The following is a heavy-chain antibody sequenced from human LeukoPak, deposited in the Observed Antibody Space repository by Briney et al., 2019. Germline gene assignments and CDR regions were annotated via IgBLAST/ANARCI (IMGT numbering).Heavy chain of an antibody. V-gene: IGHV4-59*01. CDR3: ARGGSGWYGYYYYGMDV. CDR1: GGSISSYY. Sequence: SETLSLTCTVSGGSISSYYWSWIRQPPGKGLEWIGYIYYSGSTNYNPSLKSRVTISVDTSKNQFSLKLSSATAADTAVYYCARGGSGWYGYYYYGMDVWGQGTMVTVSS. D-gene: IGHD6-19*01. J-gene: IGHJ6*02. CDR2: IYYSGST.